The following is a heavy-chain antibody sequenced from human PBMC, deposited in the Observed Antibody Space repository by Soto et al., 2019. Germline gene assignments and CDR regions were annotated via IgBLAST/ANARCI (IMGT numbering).Heavy chain of an antibody. CDR2: ISGSGGST. CDR3: AKDRDLWFGESHSYYFDY. J-gene: IGHJ4*02. D-gene: IGHD3-10*01. V-gene: IGHV3-23*01. Sequence: PGGSLRLSCAASGFTFSSYAMSWVRQAPGKGLEWVSAISGSGGSTYYADSVKGRFTISRDNSKNTLYLQMNSLRAEDTAVYYCAKDRDLWFGESHSYYFDYWGQGTLVTVSS. CDR1: GFTFSSYA.